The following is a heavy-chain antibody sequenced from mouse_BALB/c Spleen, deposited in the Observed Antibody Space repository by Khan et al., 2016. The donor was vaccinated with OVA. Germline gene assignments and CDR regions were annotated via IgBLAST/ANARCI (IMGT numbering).Heavy chain of an antibody. CDR2: ISYSGST. V-gene: IGHV3-2*02. Sequence: VQLVESGPGLVKPSQSLSLTCTVTGYSITSDYAWNWIRQFPGNKLEWMGYISYSGSTNYNPALKGRISITRDKSNNQFFLQLNSVTTEDTATYYCARDGSRYNYAIDYWGQGTSVTVSS. J-gene: IGHJ4*01. D-gene: IGHD2-3*01. CDR3: ARDGSRYNYAIDY. CDR1: GYSITSDYA.